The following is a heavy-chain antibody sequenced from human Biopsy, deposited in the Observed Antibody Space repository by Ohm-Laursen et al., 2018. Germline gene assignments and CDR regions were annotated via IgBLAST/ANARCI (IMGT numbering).Heavy chain of an antibody. CDR2: INPNSGGT. Sequence: ASVKVSCTASGYTFTDSYMHWVRQAPGQGLEWMGWINPNSGGTNYAQKFQGRVTMTRDTSMSTAYMELNRLRSDDTAVYYCARGGLNYWYFDLWGRGTLVTVSS. CDR3: ARGGLNYWYFDL. V-gene: IGHV1-2*02. D-gene: IGHD1-26*01. J-gene: IGHJ2*01. CDR1: GYTFTDSY.